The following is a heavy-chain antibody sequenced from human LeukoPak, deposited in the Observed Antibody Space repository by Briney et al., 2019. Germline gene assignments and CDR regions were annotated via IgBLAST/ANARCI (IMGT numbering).Heavy chain of an antibody. CDR3: AREAQDIVVVVASTGYNWFDP. CDR1: GHTFTGTY. CDR2: INPNSGGT. D-gene: IGHD2-15*01. Sequence: ASAKISCKASGHTFTGTYMHWGRQAPGQGLEGMGWINPNSGGTNDAQKFQGRVTMTRDTSISTAYMELSRLRSDDTAVYYCAREAQDIVVVVASTGYNWFDPWGQGTLVTVSS. V-gene: IGHV1-2*02. J-gene: IGHJ5*02.